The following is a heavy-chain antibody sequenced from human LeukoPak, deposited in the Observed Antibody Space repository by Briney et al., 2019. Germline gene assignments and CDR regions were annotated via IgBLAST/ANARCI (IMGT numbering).Heavy chain of an antibody. CDR2: INHSGST. CDR3: ARGRNDFWSGYYTGRHYYYGMDV. D-gene: IGHD3-3*01. J-gene: IGHJ6*02. Sequence: PSETLSLTCAVYGGSFSGYYWSWIRQPPGKGLEWIGEINHSGSTNYNPSLKSRVTISVDTSKNQFSLKLSSVTAADTAVYYCARGRNDFWSGYYTGRHYYYGMDVWGQGTTVTVPS. CDR1: GGSFSGYY. V-gene: IGHV4-34*01.